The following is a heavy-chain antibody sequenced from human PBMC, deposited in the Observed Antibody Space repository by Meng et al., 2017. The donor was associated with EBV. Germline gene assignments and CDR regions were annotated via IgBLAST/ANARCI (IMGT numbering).Heavy chain of an antibody. CDR1: ENTLRNFV. J-gene: IGHJ4*02. V-gene: IGHV7-4-1*02. Sequence: VQLGCEWTRPGAAVKFSDKASENTLRNFVINWMRQVPGQGLEWMGWINPYSGKATFAQGFTGRFVFSLDTPVTTAHLQISGLKTEDSAVYYCARGVEENGSHYPFDSWGQGTLVTVSS. D-gene: IGHD1-1*01. CDR3: ARGVEENGSHYPFDS. CDR2: INPYSGKA.